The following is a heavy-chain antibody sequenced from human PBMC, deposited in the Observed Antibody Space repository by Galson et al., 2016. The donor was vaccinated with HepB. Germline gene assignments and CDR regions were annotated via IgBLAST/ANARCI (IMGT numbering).Heavy chain of an antibody. CDR3: ARGSTVSSGAYNWFDP. J-gene: IGHJ5*02. D-gene: IGHD4-17*01. CDR2: ISYTGNT. CDR1: GGSISSGDFY. Sequence: TLSLTCTVSGGSISSGDFYWNWIRQPPGKGLEWIGYISYTGNTSYNPSLKSRVTISVDTSKNRFSLNVSSVTAADTAVYHCARGSTVSSGAYNWFDPWGHGTLVTVSS. V-gene: IGHV4-30-4*01.